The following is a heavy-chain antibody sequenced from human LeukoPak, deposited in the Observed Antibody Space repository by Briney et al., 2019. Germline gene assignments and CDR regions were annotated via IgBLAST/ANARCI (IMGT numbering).Heavy chain of an antibody. J-gene: IGHJ4*02. CDR3: VRLDSTSPGNWYKLFDQ. D-gene: IGHD2-2*01. V-gene: IGHV1-69*13. CDR2: IIPIFGTA. Sequence: ASVKVSCKASGGTFSSYAISWVRQAPGQGLEWMGGIIPIFGTANYAQKFQGRVTITADESTSTAYMELSSLRSEDTAVYYCVRLDSTSPGNWYKLFDQWGQGTLVTVSS. CDR1: GGTFSSYA.